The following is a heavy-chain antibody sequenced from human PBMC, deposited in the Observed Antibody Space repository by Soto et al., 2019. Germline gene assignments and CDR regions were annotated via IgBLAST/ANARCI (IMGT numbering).Heavy chain of an antibody. CDR3: ARGVGSGSYYNQYNWFDP. CDR1: GYTFISYG. Sequence: ASVKVSCKASGYTFISYGISWVRQAPGQGLEWMGWISAYNGNTNYAQKFQGRVTMSTDTSTSTAYMELRSLRSDDTAVYYCARGVGSGSYYNQYNWFDPWGQGTLVTVSS. D-gene: IGHD3-10*01. V-gene: IGHV1-18*01. J-gene: IGHJ5*02. CDR2: ISAYNGNT.